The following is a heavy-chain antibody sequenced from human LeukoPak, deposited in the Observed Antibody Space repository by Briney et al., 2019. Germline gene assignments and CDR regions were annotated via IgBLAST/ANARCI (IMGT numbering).Heavy chain of an antibody. D-gene: IGHD3-22*01. V-gene: IGHV1-58*02. Sequence: SVKVSCKASGFTSTSSAMQWVRQARGQRLEWIGWIVVGSGNTNYAQKFQERVTITRDMSTSTAYMELSSLRSEDTAVYYCAALELYDSSGYDAFDIWGQGTMVTVSS. J-gene: IGHJ3*02. CDR2: IVVGSGNT. CDR3: AALELYDSSGYDAFDI. CDR1: GFTSTSSA.